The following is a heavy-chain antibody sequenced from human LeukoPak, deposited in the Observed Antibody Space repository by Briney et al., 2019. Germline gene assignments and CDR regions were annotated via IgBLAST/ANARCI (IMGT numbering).Heavy chain of an antibody. D-gene: IGHD5-12*01. CDR1: GGSIRGYY. V-gene: IGHV4-59*01. CDR3: ARVSGYDWESFYDY. J-gene: IGHJ4*02. CDR2: IYSSGST. Sequence: KPSETLSLTCNVSGGSIRGYYWSWIRQPPGKGLEWIGYIYSSGSTNYNPSLKSRVTISVDTSKKQFSLKLGSVTAADTAVYYCARVSGYDWESFYDYWGQGTLVTVSS.